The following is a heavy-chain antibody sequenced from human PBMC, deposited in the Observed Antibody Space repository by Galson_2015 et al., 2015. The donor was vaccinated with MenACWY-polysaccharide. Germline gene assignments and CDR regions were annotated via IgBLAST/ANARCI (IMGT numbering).Heavy chain of an antibody. D-gene: IGHD6-19*01. Sequence: TLSLTCTVSGVSISSNSYYWSWIRQPAGKGLECIGRIYTSGNTNYIPSLKSRVTISRDSSKNKFSLNLSSGTAAATAVYYCARGGEQWLGPSRGYYYSGMDVWGQGTTVTVSS. CDR3: ARGGEQWLGPSRGYYYSGMDV. CDR1: GVSISSNSYY. J-gene: IGHJ6*02. CDR2: IYTSGNT. V-gene: IGHV4-61*02.